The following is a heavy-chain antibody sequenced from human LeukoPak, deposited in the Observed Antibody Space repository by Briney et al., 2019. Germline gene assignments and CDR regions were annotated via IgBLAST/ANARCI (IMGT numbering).Heavy chain of an antibody. CDR1: GFTFGGYG. CDR2: IAYDGSRA. CDR3: TRYNNDHFDY. V-gene: IGHV3-33*01. D-gene: IGHD1-14*01. Sequence: WGSLRLSCAGSGFTFGGYGMHWFRQTPGKGLEWVAVIAYDGSRAFYADSVKDRFAISRDNSKNTMSVQMDDLRAEDTAVYYCTRYNNDHFDYWGQGTLVTVSS. J-gene: IGHJ4*02.